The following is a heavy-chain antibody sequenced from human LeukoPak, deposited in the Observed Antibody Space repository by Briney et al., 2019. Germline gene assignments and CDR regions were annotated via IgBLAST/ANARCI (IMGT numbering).Heavy chain of an antibody. Sequence: SETLSLTCAVYGGSFSGYYWSWIRQPPGKGLEWIGYIYYSGNTNYNPSLKSRVTISVDTSKNQFSLKLSSVTAADTAMYYCARPLYSESPWYAFDLWGQGTMVTVSS. CDR2: IYYSGNT. J-gene: IGHJ3*01. V-gene: IGHV4-59*08. CDR3: ARPLYSESPWYAFDL. CDR1: GGSFSGYY. D-gene: IGHD1-26*01.